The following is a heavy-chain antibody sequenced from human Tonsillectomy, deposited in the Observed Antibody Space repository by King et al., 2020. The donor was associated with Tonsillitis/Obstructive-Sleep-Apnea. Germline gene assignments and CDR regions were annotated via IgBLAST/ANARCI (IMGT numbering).Heavy chain of an antibody. CDR1: GFTFSSYW. CDR2: KKQDGSEK. Sequence: VQLVESGGGLVQPGGSLRLSCAASGFTFSSYWMSWVRQAPGEGLEWVANKKQDGSEKYYVDSVKGRFTISRDNAKNSLYLQMNSLRAEDTAVYYCARFNVPAAALPYYYYYMDVWGKGTTVTVSS. D-gene: IGHD2-2*01. J-gene: IGHJ6*03. CDR3: ARFNVPAAALPYYYYYMDV. V-gene: IGHV3-7*01.